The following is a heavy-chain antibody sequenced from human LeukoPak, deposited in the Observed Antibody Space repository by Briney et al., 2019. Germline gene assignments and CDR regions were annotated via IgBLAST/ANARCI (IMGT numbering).Heavy chain of an antibody. V-gene: IGHV3-15*01. D-gene: IGHD2-15*01. J-gene: IGHJ4*02. Sequence: GGSLRLSCAASGFTFNNAWMSWVRQAPGKGVEWVGRIRAETAGGTTDYGAPVKGRFTISRDDSKNTLYLQMNSLKTEDTAVYFCSTGGGTNDYWGQGTLVTVSS. CDR3: STGGGTNDY. CDR1: GFTFNNAW. CDR2: IRAETAGGTT.